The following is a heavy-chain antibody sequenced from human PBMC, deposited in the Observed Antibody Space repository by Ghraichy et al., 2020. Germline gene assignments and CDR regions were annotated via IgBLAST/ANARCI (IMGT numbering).Heavy chain of an antibody. V-gene: IGHV4-59*01. CDR1: GGSISSYY. Sequence: ESLNISCTVSGGSISSYYWSWIRQPPGKGLEWIGYIYYSGSTNYNPSLESRVTISVDTSKNQFSLKLNSVTAADTAVYYCARASLGAARLALNIWGQGTMVTVSS. D-gene: IGHD6-6*01. CDR2: IYYSGST. CDR3: ARASLGAARLALNI. J-gene: IGHJ3*02.